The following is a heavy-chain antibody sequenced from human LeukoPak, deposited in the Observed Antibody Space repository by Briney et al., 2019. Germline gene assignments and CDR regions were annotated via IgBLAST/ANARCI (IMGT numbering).Heavy chain of an antibody. CDR3: ARGPLGYYYDRCWFDP. D-gene: IGHD3-22*01. Sequence: GASVKVSCKASGYTFTSYGISRVRQAPGQGIEWMEWISGYNGNTNYAQNLQGRVTMTTDTSTSTVYMELRSLRSDDTAVYYCARGPLGYYYDRCWFDPWGQGTLVTVSS. J-gene: IGHJ5*02. V-gene: IGHV1-18*01. CDR1: GYTFTSYG. CDR2: ISGYNGNT.